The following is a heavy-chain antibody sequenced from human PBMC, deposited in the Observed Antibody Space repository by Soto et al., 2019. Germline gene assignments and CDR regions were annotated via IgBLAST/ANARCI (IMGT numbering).Heavy chain of an antibody. J-gene: IGHJ5*02. V-gene: IGHV1-18*01. CDR1: GYTFRNYG. Sequence: QVQLVQSGAEVKKPGASVKVSCKASGYTFRNYGISWVRQAPGQGLEWMGWISAYSGNTNYAQKLQGRVTMTTDTSTSTVHMDLRSLRSDNTAVYYYARTQRATLNNCLDPWGQGTLFTVSS. CDR3: ARTQRATLNNCLDP. D-gene: IGHD1-26*01. CDR2: ISAYSGNT.